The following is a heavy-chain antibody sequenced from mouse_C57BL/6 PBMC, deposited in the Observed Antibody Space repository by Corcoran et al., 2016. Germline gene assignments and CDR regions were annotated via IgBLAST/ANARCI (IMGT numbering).Heavy chain of an antibody. Sequence: QIQLVQSGPELKKPGETVKISCKASGYTFTTYGMSWVKQAPGKGLKWMDWINTYSGVPTYADDFKGRFAFSLETSASTAYLQINNLKNEDTATYFCAREAELTGFDYWGQGTTLTVSS. CDR1: GYTFTTYG. CDR2: INTYSGVP. CDR3: AREAELTGFDY. J-gene: IGHJ2*01. V-gene: IGHV9-3*01. D-gene: IGHD4-1*01.